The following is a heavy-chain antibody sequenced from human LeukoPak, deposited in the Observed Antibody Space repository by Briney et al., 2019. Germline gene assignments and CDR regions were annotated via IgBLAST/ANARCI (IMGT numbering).Heavy chain of an antibody. J-gene: IGHJ6*02. V-gene: IGHV4-31*03. D-gene: IGHD6-19*01. CDR3: ARTGIAVYYYYYGMDV. CDR1: GGSISSGGYY. Sequence: SETLSLTCTVSGGSISSGGYYWSWIRQHPGKGLEWIGYIYYSGSTYYNPSLKSRVTISVDTSKNQFSLKLSSVTAADTAVYYCARTGIAVYYYYYGMDVWGQGTTVTVSS. CDR2: IYYSGST.